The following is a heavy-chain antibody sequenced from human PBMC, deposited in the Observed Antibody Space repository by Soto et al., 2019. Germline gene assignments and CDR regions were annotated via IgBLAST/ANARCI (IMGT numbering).Heavy chain of an antibody. V-gene: IGHV3-48*02. CDR3: ERDTPFDS. Sequence: GGSLRLSCAASGFTFSDYSMNWVRQAPGKGLEWVAYISSGSSAIYYADSVKGRFTISRDNVKNSLYLQMNSLRDEDTAVYYCERDTPFDSWGQGTLVTVSS. J-gene: IGHJ4*02. CDR2: ISSGSSAI. CDR1: GFTFSDYS.